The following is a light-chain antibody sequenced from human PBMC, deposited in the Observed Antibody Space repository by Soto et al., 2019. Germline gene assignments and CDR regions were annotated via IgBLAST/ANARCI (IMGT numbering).Light chain of an antibody. Sequence: DIVMTQSPLSLPVTPGEPASISCRSSQSLLHSNGYNYLDWYLQKPGQSPQLLIYAASTLQSGVPSRFSGSGSGTDFTLTISSLQPEDVATYYCQKCKTAPFTFGGGTKVDIK. CDR1: QSLLHSNGYNY. CDR3: QKCKTAPFT. J-gene: IGKJ4*01. V-gene: IGKV2-28*01. CDR2: AAS.